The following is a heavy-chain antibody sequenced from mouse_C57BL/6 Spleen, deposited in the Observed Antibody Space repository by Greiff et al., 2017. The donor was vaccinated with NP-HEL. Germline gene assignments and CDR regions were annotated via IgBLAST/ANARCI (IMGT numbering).Heavy chain of an antibody. Sequence: VQLQQSGAELVRPGASVKLSCTASGFNIKDYYMHWVKQRPEQGLEWIGRIDPEDGDTEYAPKFQGKATMTADTSSNTAYLQLSSLTSEDTAVYYCTTYYYGGDYFDDWGQGTTLTVSS. J-gene: IGHJ2*01. V-gene: IGHV14-1*01. D-gene: IGHD1-1*01. CDR2: IDPEDGDT. CDR3: TTYYYGGDYFDD. CDR1: GFNIKDYY.